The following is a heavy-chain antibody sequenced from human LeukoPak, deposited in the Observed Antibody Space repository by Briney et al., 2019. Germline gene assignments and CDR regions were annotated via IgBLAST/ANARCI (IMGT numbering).Heavy chain of an antibody. CDR3: ARDGSDPYYYDSSGLDY. J-gene: IGHJ4*02. CDR2: IKQDGSEK. D-gene: IGHD3-22*01. V-gene: IGHV3-7*01. CDR1: GFTFSSYT. Sequence: GGSLRLSCAASGFTFSSYTMNWVRQAPGKGLEWVANIKQDGSEKYYVDSVKGRLTISRDNAKNSLYLQMNSLRAEDTAVYYCARDGSDPYYYDSSGLDYWGQGTLVTVSS.